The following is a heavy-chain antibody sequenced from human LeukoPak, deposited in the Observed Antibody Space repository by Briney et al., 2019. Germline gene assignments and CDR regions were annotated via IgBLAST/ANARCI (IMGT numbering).Heavy chain of an antibody. CDR1: GGSISSYY. Sequence: KPSETLSLTCTVSGGSISSYYWSWIRQPPGKGLEWIGYIYYSGSTNYNPSLKSRVTISVDTSKNQFSLKLSSVTAADTAVYYCARSSGPYNWFDPWGQGTLVTVSS. V-gene: IGHV4-59*01. CDR2: IYYSGST. J-gene: IGHJ5*02. CDR3: ARSSGPYNWFDP. D-gene: IGHD6-19*01.